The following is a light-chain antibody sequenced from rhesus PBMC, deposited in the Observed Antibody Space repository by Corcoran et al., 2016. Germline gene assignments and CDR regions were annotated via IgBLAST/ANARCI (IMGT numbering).Light chain of an antibody. V-gene: IGKV1-22*01. J-gene: IGKJ2*01. CDR1: QGISSW. CDR2: KAS. Sequence: DIQMTQSPSSLSVSVGDKVTITCRASQGISSWLAWYQQKPGKAPKLLCYKASSLQSGVPSRVSGSGSGTDFTLTISSLQPEDFATYYCLQYSSSPYSFGQGTKVEIK. CDR3: LQYSSSPYS.